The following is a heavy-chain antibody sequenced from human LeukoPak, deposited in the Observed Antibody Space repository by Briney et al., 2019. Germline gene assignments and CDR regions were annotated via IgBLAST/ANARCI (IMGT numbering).Heavy chain of an antibody. CDR3: AGDSSGYYHWFDP. J-gene: IGHJ5*02. D-gene: IGHD3-22*01. CDR2: IYYSGTT. Sequence: SETLSLTCTVSGGSISSYYWSWIRQPPGKGLEWIGYIYYSGTTNYNPSLKTRVTLSVDTSKDQFSLKLSSVTAADTAVYYCAGDSSGYYHWFDPWGQGTLVTVSS. CDR1: GGSISSYY. V-gene: IGHV4-59*01.